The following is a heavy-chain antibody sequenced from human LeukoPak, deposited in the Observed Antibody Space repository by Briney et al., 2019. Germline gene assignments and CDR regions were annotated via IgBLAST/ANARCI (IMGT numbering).Heavy chain of an antibody. CDR1: GYSFTSYW. J-gene: IGHJ4*02. D-gene: IGHD5-18*01. CDR3: ARTTLSDTAMGGDY. V-gene: IGHV5-51*01. CDR2: IYPGDSDT. Sequence: GGSRQISCKGSGYSFTSYWIGWVRQMPGKGLEWMGIIYPGDSDTRYSPSFQGQVTISADKSISTAYLQWSSLKASDTAMYYCARTTLSDTAMGGDYWGQGTLVTVSS.